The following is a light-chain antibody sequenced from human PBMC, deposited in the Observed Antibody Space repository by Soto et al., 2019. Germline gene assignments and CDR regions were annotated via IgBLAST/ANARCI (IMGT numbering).Light chain of an antibody. Sequence: QXARTQPASVAASPGQSITISCIGTYSDIGGYKHVSWYQQHPGKAPKLIIYDASSRPSGISNRFSASKSANTASLTISGLQADDEADYYCSSYTSSTYLLIFGAGTKVTVL. CDR1: YSDIGGYKH. CDR3: SSYTSSTYLLI. J-gene: IGLJ1*01. CDR2: DAS. V-gene: IGLV2-14*03.